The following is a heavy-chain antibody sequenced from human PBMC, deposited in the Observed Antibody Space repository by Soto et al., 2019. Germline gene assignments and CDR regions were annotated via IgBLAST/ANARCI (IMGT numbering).Heavy chain of an antibody. D-gene: IGHD3-22*01. CDR3: ARGGYSSGYHY. J-gene: IGHJ4*02. CDR2: TTAPNTHT. CDR1: GYTFTSFD. Sequence: QVQLLQSGTEVKEPGASVKVSCKASGYTFTSFDISWVRQAPGQGLEWVGWTTAPNTHTNYAQKLQGRVTMTTDTSTTTAYMERRSLRSDDTAIYYCARGGYSSGYHYWGQGTLVTVSS. V-gene: IGHV1-18*04.